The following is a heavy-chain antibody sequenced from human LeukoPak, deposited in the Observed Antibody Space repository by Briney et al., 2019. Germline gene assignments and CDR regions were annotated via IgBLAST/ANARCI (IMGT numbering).Heavy chain of an antibody. J-gene: IGHJ4*02. CDR2: IYSGGST. D-gene: IGHD6-19*01. CDR3: ARVEEVAGTSVGFDY. CDR1: GFTVSSNY. V-gene: IGHV3-53*01. Sequence: PGGSLRLSCAASGFTVSSNYMSWVRQAPGKGLEWVSVIYSGGSTYYADSVKGRFTISRDNSKNTLYLQMNSLRAEDTAVYYCARVEEVAGTSVGFDYWGQGTLVTVSS.